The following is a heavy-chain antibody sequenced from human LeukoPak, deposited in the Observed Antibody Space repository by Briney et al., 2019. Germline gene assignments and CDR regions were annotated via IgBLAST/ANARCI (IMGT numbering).Heavy chain of an antibody. CDR1: GGSISSSSYY. J-gene: IGHJ4*02. CDR3: ARARLFDGRYCSGGSCYGPYYFDY. V-gene: IGHV4-39*07. CDR2: IYYSGST. D-gene: IGHD2-15*01. Sequence: PSETLSLTCTVSGGSISSSSYYWGWIRQPPGKGLEWIGSIYYSGSTYYNPSLKSRVTISVDTSKNQFSLKLSSVTAADTAVYYCARARLFDGRYCSGGSCYGPYYFDYWGQGTLVTVSS.